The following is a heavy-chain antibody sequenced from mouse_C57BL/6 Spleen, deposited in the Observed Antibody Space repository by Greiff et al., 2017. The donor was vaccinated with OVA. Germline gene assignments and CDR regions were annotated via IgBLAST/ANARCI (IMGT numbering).Heavy chain of an antibody. CDR2: ISDGGSYT. CDR3: ARDRDYGSSFDD. CDR1: GFTFSSYA. J-gene: IGHJ2*01. V-gene: IGHV5-4*01. Sequence: EVKLVESGGGLVKPGGSLKLSCAASGFTFSSYAMSWVRQTPEKRLEWVATISDGGSYTYYPDNVKGRFTISRDNAKNNLYLQMSHLKSEDTAMYYCARDRDYGSSFDDWGQGTTLTVSS. D-gene: IGHD1-1*01.